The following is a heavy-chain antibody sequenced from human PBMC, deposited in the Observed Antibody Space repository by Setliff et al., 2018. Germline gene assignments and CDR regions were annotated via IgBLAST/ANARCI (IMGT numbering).Heavy chain of an antibody. Sequence: PGGSLRLSCAASGFTFSSHALSWVRQGPGKGLEWVSSITGSGGSTFYADSVQGRFTISRDNSKNTLYLQINSLRAEDTALYYCAKSGYDSSGYLYYLDYWGQGTLVTVSS. CDR3: AKSGYDSSGYLYYLDY. J-gene: IGHJ4*02. V-gene: IGHV3-23*01. CDR1: GFTFSSHA. D-gene: IGHD3-22*01. CDR2: ITGSGGST.